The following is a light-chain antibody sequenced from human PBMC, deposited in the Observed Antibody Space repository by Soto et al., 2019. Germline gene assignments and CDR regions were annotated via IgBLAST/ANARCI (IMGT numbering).Light chain of an antibody. V-gene: IGKV3-20*01. J-gene: IGKJ4*01. CDR2: GVS. Sequence: EIVLTQSPGTLSLSPGERATLSCRASQSVSSSYLAWYQQKPGQAPRLLIYGVSSRATGIPDRFSGSGSGTDFTLTISRLEPEDFAVYYCQQYGSSPFGGGTKVEIK. CDR1: QSVSSSY. CDR3: QQYGSSP.